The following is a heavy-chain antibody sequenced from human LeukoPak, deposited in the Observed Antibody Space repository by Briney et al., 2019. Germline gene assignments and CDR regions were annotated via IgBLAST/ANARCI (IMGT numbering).Heavy chain of an antibody. CDR3: ARVGYFYMDV. J-gene: IGHJ6*03. V-gene: IGHV1-8*01. CDR1: GYTFTNYD. D-gene: IGHD3-22*01. CDR2: MNPNTGDT. Sequence: GASVKVSCKASGYTFTNYDINWVRQASGQGLEWMGWMNPNTGDTGHAQKFQGRVTMTRSTSISTAYMELSSLRSEDTAVYYCARVGYFYMDVWGKGTTVTVSS.